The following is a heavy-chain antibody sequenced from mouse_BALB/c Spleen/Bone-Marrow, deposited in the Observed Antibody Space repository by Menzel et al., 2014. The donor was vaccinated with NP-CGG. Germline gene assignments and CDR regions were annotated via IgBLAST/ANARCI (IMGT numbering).Heavy chain of an antibody. CDR2: INPDSSTI. D-gene: IGHD1-1*01. CDR3: ARLSYSGRFAY. CDR1: GFDFNRYW. J-gene: IGHJ3*01. Sequence: EVKLQESGGGLVQPGGSLKLSCAASGFDFNRYWMSWVRQAPGKGLEWIGEINPDSSTINYTPSRKDKFIISRDNAKNTLYLQMSKVRSEDTALYYCARLSYSGRFAYWGQRTLVTVSP. V-gene: IGHV4-1*02.